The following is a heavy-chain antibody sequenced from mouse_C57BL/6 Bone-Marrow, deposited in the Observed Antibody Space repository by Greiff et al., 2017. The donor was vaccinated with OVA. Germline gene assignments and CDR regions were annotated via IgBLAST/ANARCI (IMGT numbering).Heavy chain of an antibody. J-gene: IGHJ1*03. V-gene: IGHV1-69*01. CDR2: IDPSDSYT. CDR3: ARSYGSIYWYFDV. CDR1: GYTFTSYW. Sequence: QVQLQQPGAELVMPGASVKLSCKASGYTFTSYWMHWVKQRPGQGLEWIGEIDPSDSYTNYNQKLKGKSTLTVDKSSSTAYMQLSSLTSEDSAVYYCARSYGSIYWYFDVWGTGTTVTVSS. D-gene: IGHD1-1*01.